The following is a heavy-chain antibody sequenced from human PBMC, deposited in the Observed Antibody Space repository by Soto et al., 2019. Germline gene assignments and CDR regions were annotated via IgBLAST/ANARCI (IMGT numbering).Heavy chain of an antibody. Sequence: QVHLVQSGAEVKKPGASVKVSCKGSGYGFTTYGITWVRQAPGQGLEWMAWISAHNGNTNYAQKLQGIVPVTRDTSTSTAYMELRSLRSDDTAVYYCARWRYGDYWGQGALVTVSS. CDR3: ARWRYGDY. D-gene: IGHD1-1*01. CDR2: ISAHNGNT. CDR1: GYGFTTYG. V-gene: IGHV1-18*01. J-gene: IGHJ4*02.